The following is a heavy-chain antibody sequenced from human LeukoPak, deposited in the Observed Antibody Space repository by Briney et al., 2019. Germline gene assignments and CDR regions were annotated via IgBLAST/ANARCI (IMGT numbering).Heavy chain of an antibody. CDR1: GYTFTIYD. Sequence: GASVTVSSKASGYTFTIYDINWVRQATGQGLEWMGWMNPNNGNTGYAQKFQGRVTMIRSTSISTAYRELSSLRSEDTAVYYCARLASSSWPLYYNYGMDVWGQGTTVTVSS. CDR3: ARLASSSWPLYYNYGMDV. V-gene: IGHV1-8*01. D-gene: IGHD6-13*01. J-gene: IGHJ6*02. CDR2: MNPNNGNT.